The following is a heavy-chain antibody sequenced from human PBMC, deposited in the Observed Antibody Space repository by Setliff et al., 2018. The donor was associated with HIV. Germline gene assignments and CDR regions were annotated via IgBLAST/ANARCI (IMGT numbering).Heavy chain of an antibody. CDR1: GYTFSSYA. CDR3: TRGRGIIGALVY. Sequence: SVKVSYKASGYTFSSYAINWVRQAPGQGLEWMGGIIPIFSTSNYAQRFQGRVTITADESTSTAYMELYNLRSEDTAMYYCTRGRGIIGALVYWGQGTLVTVSS. CDR2: IIPIFSTS. V-gene: IGHV1-69*13. J-gene: IGHJ4*02. D-gene: IGHD2-21*01.